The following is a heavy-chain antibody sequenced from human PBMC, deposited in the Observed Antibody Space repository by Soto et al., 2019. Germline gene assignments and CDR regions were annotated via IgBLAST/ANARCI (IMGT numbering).Heavy chain of an antibody. Sequence: ASVKVSCKASGYSFTSYGISWVRQAPGQGLEWMGWISPYTGNTDYAQKLQGRATMTTDTPTSIAYMELRSLRSDDTAVYYCARDDNWNDVGGVLASSYFDYWGQGTLVTVSS. CDR2: ISPYTGNT. D-gene: IGHD1-20*01. CDR1: GYSFTSYG. CDR3: ARDDNWNDVGGVLASSYFDY. J-gene: IGHJ4*02. V-gene: IGHV1-18*01.